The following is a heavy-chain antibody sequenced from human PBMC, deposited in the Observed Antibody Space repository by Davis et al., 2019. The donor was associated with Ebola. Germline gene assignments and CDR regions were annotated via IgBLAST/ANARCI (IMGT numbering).Heavy chain of an antibody. Sequence: PGGSLRLSCAASGFTFSSYSMNWVRQAPGKGLEWVSYISSSSSAIYYADSVKGRFTISRDNAKNSLYLQMNSLRDEDTAVYYCARRNYYGSGSYRYYYYMDVWGKGTTVTVSS. J-gene: IGHJ6*03. CDR3: ARRNYYGSGSYRYYYYMDV. CDR1: GFTFSSYS. V-gene: IGHV3-48*02. D-gene: IGHD3-10*01. CDR2: ISSSSSAI.